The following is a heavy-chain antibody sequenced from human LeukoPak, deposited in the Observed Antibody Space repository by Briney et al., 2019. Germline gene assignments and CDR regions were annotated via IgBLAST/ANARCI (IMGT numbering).Heavy chain of an antibody. CDR3: VKVLPSGRYYRDYFDY. Sequence: GGSLRLSCAASGFTFSSYAMSWVRQAPGKGLEWVSAISGSVGSTYYADSVKGRFTISRDNSKNTLYLQMNSLRAEDTAVYYCVKVLPSGRYYRDYFDYWGQGTLVTVSS. CDR2: ISGSVGST. D-gene: IGHD1-26*01. J-gene: IGHJ4*02. V-gene: IGHV3-23*01. CDR1: GFTFSSYA.